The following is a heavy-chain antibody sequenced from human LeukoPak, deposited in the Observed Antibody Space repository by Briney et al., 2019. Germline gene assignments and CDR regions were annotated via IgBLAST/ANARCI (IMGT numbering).Heavy chain of an antibody. Sequence: GESLQISCKGSGYSFTSYWIGWVRPLPGKGLEWMGIIYPGDSDTRYSPSFQGQVTISADKSISTAYLQWSSLKASDTAMYYCARQPRDIVVVPAAMYADYWGQGTLVTVSS. CDR3: ARQPRDIVVVPAAMYADY. CDR2: IYPGDSDT. D-gene: IGHD2-2*01. J-gene: IGHJ4*02. V-gene: IGHV5-51*01. CDR1: GYSFTSYW.